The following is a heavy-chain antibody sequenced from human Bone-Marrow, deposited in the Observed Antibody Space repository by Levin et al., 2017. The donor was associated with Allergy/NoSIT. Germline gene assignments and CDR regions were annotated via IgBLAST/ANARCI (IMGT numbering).Heavy chain of an antibody. CDR3: ARDGEYCSGGTCYSYWYFYL. V-gene: IGHV3-7*01. D-gene: IGHD2-15*01. CDR1: EISFSSYW. J-gene: IGHJ2*01. Sequence: GGSLRLSCVVSEISFSSYWMSWVRQAPGKGLEWVANIKQDGSEKYYVDSVKGRFTISRDNAKNSLYLQMDSLRAEDTAVYYCARDGEYCSGGTCYSYWYFYLWVRGSRVTVSS. CDR2: IKQDGSEK.